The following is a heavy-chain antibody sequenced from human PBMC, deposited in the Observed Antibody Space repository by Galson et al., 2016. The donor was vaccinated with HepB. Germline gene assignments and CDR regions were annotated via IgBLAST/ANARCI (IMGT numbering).Heavy chain of an antibody. CDR2: IRHTGST. CDR3: ARAWWQWLVP. CDR1: GESFSGYY. J-gene: IGHJ4*02. Sequence: ETLSLTCAVYGESFSGYYWSWIRRSPGKGLEWIGEIRHTGSTNYNPSLKSRVTMSVDTSKNQFSLRLSPVTAADTGVYYCARAWWQWLVPWGQGALVTVSS. V-gene: IGHV4-34*01. D-gene: IGHD6-19*01.